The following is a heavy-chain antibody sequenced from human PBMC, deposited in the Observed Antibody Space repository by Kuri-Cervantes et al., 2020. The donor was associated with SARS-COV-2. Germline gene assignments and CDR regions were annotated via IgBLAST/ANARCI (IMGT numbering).Heavy chain of an antibody. CDR2: INPDGSYT. J-gene: IGHJ3*02. Sequence: GESLKISCAASGFTFSGHWIHWVRQAPGKGLVWVSRINPDGSYTNNADSVKGRFTLSRDNAKNMLFLQMNSLRAEDTAVYYCVKVSEEYGSGSYLGAFDIWGQGTMVTVSS. D-gene: IGHD3-10*01. CDR1: GFTFSGHW. V-gene: IGHV3-74*01. CDR3: VKVSEEYGSGSYLGAFDI.